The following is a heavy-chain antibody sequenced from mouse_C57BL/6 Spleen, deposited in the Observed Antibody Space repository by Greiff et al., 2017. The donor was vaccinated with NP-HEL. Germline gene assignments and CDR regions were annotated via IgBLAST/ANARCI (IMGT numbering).Heavy chain of an antibody. J-gene: IGHJ2*01. CDR1: GYAFSSYW. Sequence: QVQLQQSGAELVKPGASVKISCKASGYAFSSYWMNWVKQRPGKGLEWIGQIYPGDGDTNYNGKFKGKATLTADKSSSTAYMQLSSLTSEDSAVYFCARWYYGSSPYFDYWGQGTTLTVSS. CDR2: IYPGDGDT. V-gene: IGHV1-80*01. CDR3: ARWYYGSSPYFDY. D-gene: IGHD1-1*01.